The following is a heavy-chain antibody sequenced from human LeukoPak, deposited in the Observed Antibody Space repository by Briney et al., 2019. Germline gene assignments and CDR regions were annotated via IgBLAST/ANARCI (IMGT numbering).Heavy chain of an antibody. D-gene: IGHD2-15*01. J-gene: IGHJ6*04. Sequence: TGGSLRLSCAASGFTFSSYAMHWVRQAPGKGLEWVTIISYDASTKYYADSVKGRFTISRDNSKNTLYLQLDSLRPEDTAVYYCAKSRLVAVVAAYMDVWGKGTTVTVSS. CDR3: AKSRLVAVVAAYMDV. V-gene: IGHV3-30*18. CDR1: GFTFSSYA. CDR2: ISYDASTK.